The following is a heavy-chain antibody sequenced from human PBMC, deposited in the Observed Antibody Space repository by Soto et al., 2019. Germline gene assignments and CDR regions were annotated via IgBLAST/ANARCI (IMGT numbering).Heavy chain of an antibody. CDR1: GFTFSNAW. CDR3: TTDPGGTWIQLCLPAY. D-gene: IGHD5-18*01. CDR2: IKSKTDGGRT. J-gene: IGHJ4*02. Sequence: EVQLVESGGGLVKPGGSLRLSCAASGFTFSNAWMNWVRQAPGKGLEWVGRIKSKTDGGRTDYAAPVNGRFTIPRDDSKITMCLQMKSLKTEDTAVYYCTTDPGGTWIQLCLPAYWGQGTLVTVSS. V-gene: IGHV3-15*07.